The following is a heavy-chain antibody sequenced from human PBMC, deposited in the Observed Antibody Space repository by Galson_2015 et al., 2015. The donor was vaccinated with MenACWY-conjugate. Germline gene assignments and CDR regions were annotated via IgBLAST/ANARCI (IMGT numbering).Heavy chain of an antibody. CDR3: TTHKPDSWGGLLFHFYMDV. V-gene: IGHV3-15*01. CDR1: AFTFSNAY. D-gene: IGHD2-21*01. CDR2: IKSQTDGGKI. J-gene: IGHJ6*03. Sequence: SLRLSCAGSAFTFSNAYMSWVRQAPGKGLEWVGRIKSQTDGGKIDYAAPVKGRFTISRDDSKNTLYLQMNSLKIEDTAVYYCTTHKPDSWGGLLFHFYMDVWGKGTTFTVSS.